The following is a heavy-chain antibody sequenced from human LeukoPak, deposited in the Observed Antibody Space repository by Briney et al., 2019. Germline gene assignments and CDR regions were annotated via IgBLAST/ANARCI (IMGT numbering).Heavy chain of an antibody. CDR1: GFTFSSYA. CDR2: ISASGGST. CDR3: ARGVYAFDV. V-gene: IGHV3-23*01. J-gene: IGHJ3*01. D-gene: IGHD6-6*01. Sequence: LAGGSLRLSCAASGFTFSSYAMSWVRQAPEKGLEWVSAISASGGSTYYAASVKGRFTISRDNSRNTLYLHMSSLRADDTAVYYCARGVYAFDVWGQGTMVTVSS.